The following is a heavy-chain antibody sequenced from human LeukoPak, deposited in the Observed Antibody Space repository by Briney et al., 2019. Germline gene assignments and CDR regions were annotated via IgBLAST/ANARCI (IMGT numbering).Heavy chain of an antibody. V-gene: IGHV4-38-2*02. CDR1: GYSISSGYY. D-gene: IGHD6-19*01. CDR3: ARATPGYSSGWYEGPEAFDI. J-gene: IGHJ3*02. CDR2: IYHSGST. Sequence: SETLSLTCTVSGYSISSGYYWGWIRQPPGKGLEWIGSIYHSGSTYYNPSLKSRVTISVDTSKNQFSLKLSSVTAADTAVCYCARATPGYSSGWYEGPEAFDIWGQGTMVTVSS.